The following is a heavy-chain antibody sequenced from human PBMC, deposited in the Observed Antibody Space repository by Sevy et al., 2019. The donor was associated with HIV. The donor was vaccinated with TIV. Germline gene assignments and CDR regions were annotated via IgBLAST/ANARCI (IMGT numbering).Heavy chain of an antibody. CDR3: ARVSTMVEEVTYFFDD. CDR2: IHYRGST. V-gene: IGHV4-61*01. Sequence: SETLSLTCGVSGASVRSGNYYWSWIRQAPGKGLKWIGYIHYRGSTNYTPSLKSRVTISVDTSKNQFSLRLISVTDADTAVYYCARVSTMVEEVTYFFDDWGQGTLVTVSS. CDR1: GASVRSGNYY. J-gene: IGHJ4*02. D-gene: IGHD3-10*01.